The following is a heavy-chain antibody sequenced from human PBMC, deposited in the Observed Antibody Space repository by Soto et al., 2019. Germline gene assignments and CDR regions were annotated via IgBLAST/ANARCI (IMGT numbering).Heavy chain of an antibody. CDR1: WFAFPYYY. J-gene: IGHJ4*02. D-gene: IGHD5-12*01. V-gene: IGHV3-11*05. CDR2: ISSSSTYT. Sequence: GGSLTLSCAPHWFAFPYYYMSWIRQDPGKGLEWVSYISSSSTYTNYADSVKGRFTISRDNAKNSLYLQMNSLRAEDTAVYYCARDHHRYSGYDYVDYWGQGP. CDR3: ARDHHRYSGYDYVDY.